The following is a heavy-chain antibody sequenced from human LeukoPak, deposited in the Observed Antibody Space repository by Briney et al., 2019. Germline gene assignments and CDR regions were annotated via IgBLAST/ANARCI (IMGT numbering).Heavy chain of an antibody. D-gene: IGHD5-12*01. CDR2: INHSGST. CDR1: GGSFSGYC. CDR3: ARGGYSGLTH. V-gene: IGHV4-34*01. J-gene: IGHJ4*02. Sequence: SETLSLTCAVYGGSFSGYCWSWIRQPPGKGLEWIGEINHSGSTNYNPSLKSRVTISVDTSKNQFSLKLSSVTAADTAAYYCARGGYSGLTHWGQGTLVTVSS.